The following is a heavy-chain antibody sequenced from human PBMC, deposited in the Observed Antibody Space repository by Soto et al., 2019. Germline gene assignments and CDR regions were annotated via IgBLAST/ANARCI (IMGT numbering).Heavy chain of an antibody. CDR1: GFTFTRYS. Sequence: EVQLVESGGGLVKPGVSLRLSCAASGFTFTRYSMNWVRQAPGKGLEWVSSISSTTNYIYYADSMKGRFTVSRDNAKNSVYLEMNSLSAEDTALYYGARESEDLTSNFDYLGQGTLVTVSS. V-gene: IGHV3-21*01. CDR2: ISSTTNYI. CDR3: ARESEDLTSNFDY. J-gene: IGHJ4*02.